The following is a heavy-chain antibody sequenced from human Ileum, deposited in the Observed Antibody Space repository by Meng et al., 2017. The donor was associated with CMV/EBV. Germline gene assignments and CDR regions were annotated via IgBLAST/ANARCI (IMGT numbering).Heavy chain of an antibody. D-gene: IGHD6-19*01. CDR3: AHGRGWLTDY. Sequence: QLPLKESGPTLVKPTQTLTLTCTFSGFSLITSEVGVHWIRQPPGKALEWLALIYWDDDNRFSPSLKNRLTITKDTSKNQVVLRMTNMDPTDTATYYCAHGRGWLTDYWGQGTLVTVSS. CDR1: GFSLITSEVG. J-gene: IGHJ4*02. V-gene: IGHV2-5*02. CDR2: IYWDDDN.